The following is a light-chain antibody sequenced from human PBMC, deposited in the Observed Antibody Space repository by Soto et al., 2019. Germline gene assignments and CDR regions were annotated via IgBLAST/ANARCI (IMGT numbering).Light chain of an antibody. CDR3: QQYNNWPRT. CDR2: GAS. J-gene: IGKJ1*01. V-gene: IGKV3D-15*01. CDR1: QSISDT. Sequence: EIVMTQSPATLSVSPGGRATLSCRASQSISDTLAWYQQKPGQAPRLLIYGASSRATGIPDRFSGSGSGTDFSLTISRLEPEDFAVYYCQQYNNWPRTFGQGTKVDI.